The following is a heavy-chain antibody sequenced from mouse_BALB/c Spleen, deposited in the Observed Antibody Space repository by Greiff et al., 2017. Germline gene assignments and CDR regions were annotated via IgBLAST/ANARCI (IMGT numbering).Heavy chain of an antibody. V-gene: IGHV1-87*01. J-gene: IGHJ1*01. CDR2: IYPGDGDT. CDR3: ANWDRYFDV. CDR1: GYTFTSYW. D-gene: IGHD4-1*01. Sequence: VKLQESGAELARPGASVKLSCKASGYTFTSYWMQWVKQRPGQGLEWIGAIYPGDGDTRYTQKFKGKATLTADKSSSTAYMQLSSLASEDSAVYYCANWDRYFDVWGAGTTVTVSS.